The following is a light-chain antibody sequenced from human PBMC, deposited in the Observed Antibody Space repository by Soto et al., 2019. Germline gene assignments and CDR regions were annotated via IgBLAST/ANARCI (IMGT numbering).Light chain of an antibody. CDR1: QGISSY. CDR2: AAS. V-gene: IGKV1-8*01. Sequence: AIRMTQSPSSLSASTGDRVTITCRASQGISSYLAWYQQKPGKAPKLLIYAASTFPSGVPSRFSGSGSGTQFTLTISCLQSEDVATYYCQPYYSYVHTFGQGTNLEIK. J-gene: IGKJ2*01. CDR3: QPYYSYVHT.